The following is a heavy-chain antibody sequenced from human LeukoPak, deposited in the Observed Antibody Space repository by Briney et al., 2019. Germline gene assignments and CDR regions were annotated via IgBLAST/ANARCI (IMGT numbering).Heavy chain of an antibody. CDR2: INHSGST. CDR1: GGSFSGYY. CDR3: ARGSGYSYGPFDY. D-gene: IGHD5-18*01. Sequence: PSETLSLTCAVYGGSFSGYYWSWIRQPPGKGLEWIGGINHSGSTNYNPSLKSRVTISVDTSKNQFSLKLSSVTAADTAVYYCARGSGYSYGPFDYWGQGTLVTVSS. J-gene: IGHJ4*01. V-gene: IGHV4-34*01.